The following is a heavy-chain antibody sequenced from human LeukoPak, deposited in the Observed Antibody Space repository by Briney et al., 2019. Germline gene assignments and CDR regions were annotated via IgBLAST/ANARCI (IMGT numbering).Heavy chain of an antibody. J-gene: IGHJ4*02. V-gene: IGHV4-39*07. CDR2: INHSGST. CDR3: ARRLPPSVNSGQTHRSPTRYFDY. CDR1: GGSISSGGYY. Sequence: SETLSLTCTVSGGSISSGGYYWSWIRQHPGKGLEWIGEINHSGSTNYNPSLKSRVTISVDTSKNQFSLKLSSVTAADTAVYYCARRLPPSVNSGQTHRSPTRYFDYWGQGTLVTVSS. D-gene: IGHD4-23*01.